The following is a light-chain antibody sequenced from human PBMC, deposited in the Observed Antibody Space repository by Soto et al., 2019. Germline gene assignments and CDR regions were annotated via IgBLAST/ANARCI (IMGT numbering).Light chain of an antibody. CDR2: KAS. CDR3: QQYNSFPWT. J-gene: IGKJ1*01. CDR1: QSISSW. Sequence: DIQMTQSPSTLSASLGDRVTITCRASQSISSWLAWYQQKPGKAPKLLIYKASSLESGVPSRFSGSGSGTEFTLTISSLQPDDFATDYCQQYNSFPWTFGQGTKVDIK. V-gene: IGKV1-5*03.